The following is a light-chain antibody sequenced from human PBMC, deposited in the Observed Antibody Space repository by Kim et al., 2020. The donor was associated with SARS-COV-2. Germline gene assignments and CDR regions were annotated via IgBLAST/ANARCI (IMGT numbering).Light chain of an antibody. Sequence: DIQMTQSPSSVSASVGDRVTITCRASEDVTTWVAWYQQKPGKAPKLLIYAAVSLQSGVPSRFSGSGSGTTFTLTISSLQPEDIATYYCQQGLSFPLTFGGGTKVDIK. J-gene: IGKJ4*01. CDR2: AAV. CDR1: EDVTTW. CDR3: QQGLSFPLT. V-gene: IGKV1-12*01.